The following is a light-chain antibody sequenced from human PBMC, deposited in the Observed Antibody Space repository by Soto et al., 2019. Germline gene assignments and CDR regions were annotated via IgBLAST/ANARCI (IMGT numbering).Light chain of an antibody. CDR1: QSVSSN. CDR3: KQFSSYPLT. Sequence: EIVMTQSPVTLSVSPGERVTLSCRASQSVSSNLAWYQQKPGQAPSLLIYGASTRATGIQDRFSGSGSGTDFTLTIRRLEPEDFAVYYCKQFSSYPLTFGGGTKVDIK. V-gene: IGKV3-15*01. CDR2: GAS. J-gene: IGKJ4*01.